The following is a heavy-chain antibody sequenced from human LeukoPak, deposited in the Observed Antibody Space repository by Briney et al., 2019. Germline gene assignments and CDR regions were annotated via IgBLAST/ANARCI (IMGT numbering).Heavy chain of an antibody. J-gene: IGHJ4*02. Sequence: SETLSLTCTVSGGSISSYYWSWIRQPPGKGLEWIGYIYYSGSTNYNPSLKSRATISVDTSKNQFSLKLSSVTAADTAVYYCAREYSSSSGDYFDYWGQGTLVTVSS. V-gene: IGHV4-59*01. CDR2: IYYSGST. CDR3: AREYSSSSGDYFDY. D-gene: IGHD6-6*01. CDR1: GGSISSYY.